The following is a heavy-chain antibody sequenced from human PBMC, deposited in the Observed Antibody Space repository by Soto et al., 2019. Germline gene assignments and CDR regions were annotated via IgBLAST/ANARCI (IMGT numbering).Heavy chain of an antibody. D-gene: IGHD2-2*01. Sequence: LSLTCAVFGGSISGGGYSWSWIRQPPGKGLEWIGYIYHSGNNYYNPSLKSRVTISVDSSKNQFSLKLSSVTAADTAVYYCGGSCSISARCSPKCALHVCGRGXMVTVYS. CDR3: GGSCSISARCSPKCALHV. J-gene: IGHJ6*02. CDR2: IYHSGNN. CDR1: GGSISGGGYS. V-gene: IGHV4-30-2*01.